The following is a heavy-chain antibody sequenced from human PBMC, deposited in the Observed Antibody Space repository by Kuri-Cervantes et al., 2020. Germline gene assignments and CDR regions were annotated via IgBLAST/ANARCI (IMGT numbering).Heavy chain of an antibody. CDR3: ATVGRSTRPGY. J-gene: IGHJ4*02. V-gene: IGHV3-23*01. CDR1: GFTFSSYA. CDR2: ISGSGGST. Sequence: GGSLRLSCAASGFTFSSYAMSWVRQAPGKGLEWVSAISGSGGSTYYADSVKGRFTISRDNSKNSLYLQMSRLRGDDTAVYYCATVGRSTRPGYWGQGTLVTVSS. D-gene: IGHD6-6*01.